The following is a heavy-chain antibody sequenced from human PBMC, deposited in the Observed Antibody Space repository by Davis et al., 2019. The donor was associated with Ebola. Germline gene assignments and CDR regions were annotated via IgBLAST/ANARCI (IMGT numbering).Heavy chain of an antibody. CDR1: GGSISSSSYY. Sequence: SETLSLTCTVSGGSISSSSYYWGWIRQPPGKGLEWIGYIYYSGSTNYNPSLKSRVTISVDTSKNQFSLKLSSVTAADTAVYYCARGSRITMIVVSRLGGMDVWGKGTTVTVSS. CDR3: ARGSRITMIVVSRLGGMDV. V-gene: IGHV4-61*05. J-gene: IGHJ6*04. CDR2: IYYSGST. D-gene: IGHD3-22*01.